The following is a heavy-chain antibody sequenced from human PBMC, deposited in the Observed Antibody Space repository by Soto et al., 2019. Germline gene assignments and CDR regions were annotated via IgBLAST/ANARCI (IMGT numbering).Heavy chain of an antibody. CDR3: ARGPESGDF. V-gene: IGHV3-30*04. J-gene: IGHJ4*02. CDR2: ISYDGSVK. D-gene: IGHD1-26*01. Sequence: QVQLVESGGGVVQPGRSLRLSCATSGFTFSTFSMHWVRQAPGKGLEWVAHISYDGSVKDYADSVKGRFTISRDNSDNTLFLQMNSLTSEDTGVYYCARGPESGDFWGQGTLVTVPS. CDR1: GFTFSTFS.